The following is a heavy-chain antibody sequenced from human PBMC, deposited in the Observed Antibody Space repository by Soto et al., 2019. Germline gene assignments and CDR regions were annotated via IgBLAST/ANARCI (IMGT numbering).Heavy chain of an antibody. Sequence: ASVKVSCKGFGYSFMKYGINWVRQAPGQGLEWVGWISPYSGYTHSAQKFHGRLTLTTDTAASTAYMELRILRSADTALYYCARVAGVWRPAAHHSRFDTWGEGTLVSVS. V-gene: IGHV1-18*01. D-gene: IGHD2-8*01. J-gene: IGHJ4*02. CDR2: ISPYSGYT. CDR1: GYSFMKYG. CDR3: ARVAGVWRPAAHHSRFDT.